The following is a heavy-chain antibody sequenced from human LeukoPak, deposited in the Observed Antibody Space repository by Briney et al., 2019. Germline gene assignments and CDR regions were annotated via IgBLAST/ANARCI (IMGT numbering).Heavy chain of an antibody. CDR3: ARRIDRQGSFDI. CDR1: GGSISSYY. CDR2: IYCSGST. Sequence: PSETLSLTCTVSGGSISSYYWSWIRQPPGKGLEWIGYIYCSGSTNYNPSRKSRVTISVDTSKNQFSLKLSSVTAAATAVYYCARRIDRQGSFDIWGQGTMVTVSS. D-gene: IGHD1-14*01. J-gene: IGHJ3*02. V-gene: IGHV4-59*08.